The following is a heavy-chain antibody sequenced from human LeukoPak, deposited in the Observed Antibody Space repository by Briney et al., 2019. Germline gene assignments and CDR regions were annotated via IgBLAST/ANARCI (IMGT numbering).Heavy chain of an antibody. CDR1: GYTFTGHY. V-gene: IGHV1-2*02. J-gene: IGHJ4*02. Sequence: ASVKVSCKASGYTFTGHYMHWVRQAPGQGLEWMGWINPKSGGTNYAQKFQGRVSITKDTSITTAYMELSRLRSDDTAVYYCASLNLPDSSGYYDDWAQGTLVTVSS. CDR3: ASLNLPDSSGYYDD. CDR2: INPKSGGT. D-gene: IGHD3-22*01.